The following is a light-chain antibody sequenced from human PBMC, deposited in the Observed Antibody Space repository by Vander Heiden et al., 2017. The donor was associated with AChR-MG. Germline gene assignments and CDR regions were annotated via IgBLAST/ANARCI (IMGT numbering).Light chain of an antibody. CDR3: QVWDSSSDPNWV. Sequence: SYVLTQPPSVSVAPGKTARITCGGNNIENKSVHWYQQKPGQAPVLVIYYESDRPSGIPERLSGYNSGNTATLTISRVEAGDEADYYCQVWDSSSDPNWVFGGGTKLTVL. V-gene: IGLV3-21*04. CDR2: YES. J-gene: IGLJ3*02. CDR1: NIENKS.